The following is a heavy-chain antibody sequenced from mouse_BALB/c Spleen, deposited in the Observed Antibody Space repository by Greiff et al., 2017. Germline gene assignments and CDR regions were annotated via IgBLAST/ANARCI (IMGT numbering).Heavy chain of an antibody. J-gene: IGHJ2*01. Sequence: VQLQESAAELARPGASVKMSCKASGYTFTSYTMHWVKQRPGQGLEWIGYINPSSGYTEYNQKFKDKTTLTADKSSSTAYMQLSSLTSEDSAVYYCARRGTTVGFDDWGQGTTLTVSS. D-gene: IGHD1-1*01. CDR1: GYTFTSYT. CDR3: ARRGTTVGFDD. V-gene: IGHV1-4*02. CDR2: INPSSGYT.